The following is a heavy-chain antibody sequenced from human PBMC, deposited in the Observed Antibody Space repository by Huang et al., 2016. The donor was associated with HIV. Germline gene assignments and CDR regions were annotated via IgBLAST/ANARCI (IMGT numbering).Heavy chain of an antibody. Sequence: EVQLVESGGGLVQPGGSLRLSCAAAGFSIGSYWMHWVRQAPGKGGGWVSRINSKGSSTSYADSGKGRFTISRDNAKNTLYLQMNSLRAEDTAVYYCARDPRIQSWLNFFDYWGQGTLVSVSS. D-gene: IGHD3-22*01. CDR3: ARDPRIQSWLNFFDY. CDR2: INSKGSST. V-gene: IGHV3-74*01. CDR1: GFSIGSYW. J-gene: IGHJ4*02.